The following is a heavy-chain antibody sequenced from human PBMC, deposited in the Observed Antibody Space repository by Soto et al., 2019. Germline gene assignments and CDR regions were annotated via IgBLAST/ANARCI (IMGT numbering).Heavy chain of an antibody. Sequence: QVQLQESGPGLVKPSQTLSLTCTVSGGSVRRGNYYWSWIRQFPGKGLEWIGYISNSGRNHYNPSLMSRITILVDTSKNQFFLELRSVTAADTALYYCARADYATGSYYPDYWGQGTLVTVSS. CDR2: ISNSGRN. V-gene: IGHV4-31*03. D-gene: IGHD3-10*01. CDR3: ARADYATGSYYPDY. J-gene: IGHJ4*02. CDR1: GGSVRRGNYY.